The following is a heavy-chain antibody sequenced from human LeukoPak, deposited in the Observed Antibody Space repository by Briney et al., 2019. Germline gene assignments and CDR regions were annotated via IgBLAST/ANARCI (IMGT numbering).Heavy chain of an antibody. V-gene: IGHV1-2*02. D-gene: IGHD2-15*01. J-gene: IGHJ3*02. Sequence: ASVKVSCKASGYTFTGYYMHWVRQAPGQGLEWMGWINPNSGGTNYAQKFQGRVTMTRDTSISTAYMELSRLRSDDTAVYYCARTPSRIVVVAASDAFDIWGQGTMVTVSS. CDR1: GYTFTGYY. CDR2: INPNSGGT. CDR3: ARTPSRIVVVAASDAFDI.